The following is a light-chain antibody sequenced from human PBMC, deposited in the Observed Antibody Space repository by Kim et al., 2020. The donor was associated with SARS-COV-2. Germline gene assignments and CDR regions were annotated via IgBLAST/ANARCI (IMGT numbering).Light chain of an antibody. CDR2: GAS. Sequence: DIQMTQSPSSLSASVGDRVTITCRASQDIRNDLGWYQQNPGRAPKRLIYGASSLQSGVPSRFSGSGTGTEYTFTIRSLQPEDITTYFRLQHNTEPSTFGQGTRLEIK. CDR3: LQHNTEPST. CDR1: QDIRND. V-gene: IGKV1-17*01. J-gene: IGKJ5*01.